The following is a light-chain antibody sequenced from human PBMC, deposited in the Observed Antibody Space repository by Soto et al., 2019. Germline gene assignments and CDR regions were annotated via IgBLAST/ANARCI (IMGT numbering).Light chain of an antibody. V-gene: IGKV1-5*03. J-gene: IGKJ4*01. CDR1: QTISSW. CDR3: QQYNSYSLT. Sequence: DIQMTQSPSTLSASIGDRVTITCRASQTISSWLAWYQQKPGKAPKLLISKASSLESGVPSRFSGSGSGTEFTLTISNLQPDDFATYYCQQYNSYSLTFGGGTKVEIK. CDR2: KAS.